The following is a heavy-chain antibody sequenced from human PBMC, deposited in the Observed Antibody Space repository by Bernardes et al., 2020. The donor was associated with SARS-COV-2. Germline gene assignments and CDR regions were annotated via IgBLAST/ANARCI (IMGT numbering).Heavy chain of an antibody. CDR1: GFTFSDCY. Sequence: GGSLRLSCAASGFTFSDCYMSWIRQAPGKGLEWVSYISSSSYTNYADSVKGRFTISRDNAKNSLYLQMNSLRAEDTAVYYCARERSQWLVSEGWFDPWGQGTLVTVSS. CDR2: ISSSSYT. V-gene: IGHV3-11*06. D-gene: IGHD6-19*01. CDR3: ARERSQWLVSEGWFDP. J-gene: IGHJ5*02.